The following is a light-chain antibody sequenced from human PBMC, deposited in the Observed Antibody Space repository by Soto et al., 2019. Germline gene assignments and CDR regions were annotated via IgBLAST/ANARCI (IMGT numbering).Light chain of an antibody. CDR3: ASYTTASTYV. J-gene: IGLJ1*01. V-gene: IGLV2-14*01. CDR1: SSDVGGYNY. Sequence: QSALTQPASVSGSPGQSITISYTGTSSDVGGYNYVSWYQQHPGQAPRLMVYDVTNRASGVSDRFSVSKSGNTVSLTISGLQAEDEADYYCASYTTASTYVFGTGTKLTVL. CDR2: DVT.